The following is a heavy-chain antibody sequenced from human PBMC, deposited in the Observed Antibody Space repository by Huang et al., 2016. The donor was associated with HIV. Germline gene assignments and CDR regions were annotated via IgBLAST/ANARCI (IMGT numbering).Heavy chain of an antibody. CDR2: IYLDDDK. Sequence: QITLKESGPTVIKPTQTLTLTCSFSGFSLNHKGVGVGWIRKPPGKALEWLVLIYLDDDKRFTPSLKNRITITKDTSKNQVVFTMTNLDPMDTGTYYCAHIGRLGNYYMDVWGNGTTVTVSS. V-gene: IGHV2-5*02. J-gene: IGHJ6*03. CDR3: AHIGRLGNYYMDV. D-gene: IGHD7-27*01. CDR1: GFSLNHKGVG.